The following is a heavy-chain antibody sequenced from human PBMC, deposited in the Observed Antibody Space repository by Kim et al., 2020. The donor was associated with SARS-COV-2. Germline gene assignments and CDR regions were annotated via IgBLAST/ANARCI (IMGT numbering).Heavy chain of an antibody. V-gene: IGHV3-30-3*01. CDR3: ARGDFCSWYSFFDY. D-gene: IGHD6-13*01. J-gene: IGHJ4*02. CDR1: GFTFSSYA. CDR2: ISYDGSNK. Sequence: GGSLRLSCAASGFTFSSYAMHWVRQAPGKGLEWVAVISYDGSNKYYADSVKGRFTISRDNSKNTLYLQMNSLRAEDTAVYYCARGDFCSWYSFFDYWGQGTLVTVSS.